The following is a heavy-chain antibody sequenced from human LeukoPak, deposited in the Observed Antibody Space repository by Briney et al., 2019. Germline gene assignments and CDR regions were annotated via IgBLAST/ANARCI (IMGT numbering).Heavy chain of an antibody. V-gene: IGHV4-59*01. J-gene: IGHJ5*02. Sequence: SETLSLTCTVSGGSISSYYWSWIRQPPGKGLDGIGYIYYSGSTNYNPSLKSRVTISVDTSKNQFSLKLSSVTAADTAVYYCARVVNYTSRKNWYDPWGQGTLVVVSS. CDR1: GGSISSYY. CDR2: IYYSGST. CDR3: ARVVNYTSRKNWYDP. D-gene: IGHD3-3*01.